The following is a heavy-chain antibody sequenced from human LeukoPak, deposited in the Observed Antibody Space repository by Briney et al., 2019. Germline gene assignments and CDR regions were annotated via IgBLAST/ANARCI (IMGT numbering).Heavy chain of an antibody. V-gene: IGHV4-59*01. D-gene: IGHD3-10*01. CDR2: IYYSGST. J-gene: IGHJ4*02. CDR1: GASISSYY. Sequence: PSETLSLTCTVSGASISSYYWSWVRQPPGKGLEWVGYIYYSGSTNYNPSLKSRVTISVDTSKNQFSLKLSSVTAADTAVYYCARYYYGSGSYYPASFDYWGQGTLVTVSS. CDR3: ARYYYGSGSYYPASFDY.